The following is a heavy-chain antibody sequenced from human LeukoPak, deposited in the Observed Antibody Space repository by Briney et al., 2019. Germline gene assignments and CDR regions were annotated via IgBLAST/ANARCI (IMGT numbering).Heavy chain of an antibody. CDR3: ARENYGGDFEY. D-gene: IGHD4-23*01. Sequence: ASVKVSCKASGHTFGNCYLHWVRQAPGQGLEWMGWISPNNGDTNYAQKFQGRVTLTWDTSFNTAYMDLSRLTSDDTAIYYCARENYGGDFEYWGQGALVTVSS. CDR1: GHTFGNCY. V-gene: IGHV1-2*02. CDR2: ISPNNGDT. J-gene: IGHJ4*02.